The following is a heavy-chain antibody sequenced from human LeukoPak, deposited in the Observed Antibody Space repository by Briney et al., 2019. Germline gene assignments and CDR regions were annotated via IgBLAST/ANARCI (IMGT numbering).Heavy chain of an antibody. CDR3: ARVGFVVVPAARGYYFDY. V-gene: IGHV4-39*01. J-gene: IGHJ4*02. D-gene: IGHD2-2*01. Sequence: TPSETLSLTCTVSGGSISSSSYYWGWIRQPPGEGLEWIGSIYYSGSTYYNPSLKSRVTISVDTSKNQFSLKLSSVTAADTAVYYCARVGFVVVPAARGYYFDYWGQGTLVTVSS. CDR2: IYYSGST. CDR1: GGSISSSSYY.